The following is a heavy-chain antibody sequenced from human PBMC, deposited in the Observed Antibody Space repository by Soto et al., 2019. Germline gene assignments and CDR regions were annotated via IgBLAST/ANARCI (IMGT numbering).Heavy chain of an antibody. CDR2: IIPIFGTA. V-gene: IGHV1-69*01. Sequence: QVQLVQSGAEVKKPGSSVKVSCKASGGTFSSYAISWVRQAPGQGLEWMGGIIPIFGTANYAQKVQGRVTITADESTSRAYIELSSLRSEDTAVYYCARGLRYFDWLSPLYYYYYGMDVWGQGTTVTGSS. CDR3: ARGLRYFDWLSPLYYYYYGMDV. D-gene: IGHD3-9*01. J-gene: IGHJ6*02. CDR1: GGTFSSYA.